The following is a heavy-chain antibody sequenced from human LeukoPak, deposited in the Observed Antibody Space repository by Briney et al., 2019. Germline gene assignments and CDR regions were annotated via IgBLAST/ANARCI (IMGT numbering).Heavy chain of an antibody. J-gene: IGHJ4*02. V-gene: IGHV3-23*01. Sequence: PGGSLRLSCAASGFTFSSYAMSWVRQAPGKGLEWVSAISGSGGSTYYADSVKGQLTISRDNSKNTLYLQMNSLRAEDTAVYYCAKNYGSGSYYLFDYWGQGTLVTVSS. CDR3: AKNYGSGSYYLFDY. CDR2: ISGSGGST. D-gene: IGHD3-10*01. CDR1: GFTFSSYA.